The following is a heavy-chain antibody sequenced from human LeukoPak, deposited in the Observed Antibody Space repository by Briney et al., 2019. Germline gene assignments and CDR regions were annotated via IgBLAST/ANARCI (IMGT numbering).Heavy chain of an antibody. CDR1: GFTFRNYA. J-gene: IGHJ4*02. CDR3: AKGGGVISYYFDY. Sequence: PGGSLRLSCAASGFTFRNYAMSWVRQAPGKGLEWVSLISGSGGSTDYADSVKGRFTISRDTSKNTLYLQVNSLRAEDTAVYYCAKGGGVISYYFDYWGQGTLVTVSP. D-gene: IGHD3-10*01. CDR2: ISGSGGST. V-gene: IGHV3-23*01.